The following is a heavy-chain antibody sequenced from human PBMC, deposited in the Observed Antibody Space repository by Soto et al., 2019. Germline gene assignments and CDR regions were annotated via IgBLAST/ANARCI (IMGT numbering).Heavy chain of an antibody. CDR1: GGSISSYY. CDR3: ARESNDYGDYRPGYYFDY. D-gene: IGHD4-17*01. Sequence: SETLSLTCTVSGGSISSYYWSWIRQPPGKGLEWIGYIYYSGSTNYNPSLKSRVTISVDTSKNQFSLKLSSVTAADTAVYYCARESNDYGDYRPGYYFDYWGQGTLVTVSS. J-gene: IGHJ4*02. V-gene: IGHV4-59*01. CDR2: IYYSGST.